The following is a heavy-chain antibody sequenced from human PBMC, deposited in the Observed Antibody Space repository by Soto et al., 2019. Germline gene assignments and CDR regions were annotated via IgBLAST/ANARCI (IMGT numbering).Heavy chain of an antibody. V-gene: IGHV3-30*03. CDR1: GFTFSSYG. D-gene: IGHD1-26*01. CDR3: ARNSGSYYGVRQSFQH. Sequence: ESGGGAVQPGRSLRLSCAASGFTFSSYGMHWARQAPGKGLEWVAVISYDGSNKHYADSVKGRFTISRDNSKNTLYLQMSSLRVGDTAVYYCARNSGSYYGVRQSFQHWAQGTLVTVSS. CDR2: ISYDGSNK. J-gene: IGHJ1*01.